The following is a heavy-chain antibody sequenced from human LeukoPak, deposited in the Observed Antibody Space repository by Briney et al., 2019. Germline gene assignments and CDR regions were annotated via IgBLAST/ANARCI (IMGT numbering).Heavy chain of an antibody. CDR3: AKSRSEYYDSSGPFDY. CDR2: IRGSGGST. CDR1: GFTFSSYA. D-gene: IGHD3-22*01. V-gene: IGHV3-23*01. Sequence: GGSLRLSCAASGFTFSSYAMSWVRQAPGKGLEWVSAIRGSGGSTYYADSVKGRFTISRDNSKSTLYLQMNSLRAEDTAVYYCAKSRSEYYDSSGPFDYWGQGTLVTVSS. J-gene: IGHJ4*02.